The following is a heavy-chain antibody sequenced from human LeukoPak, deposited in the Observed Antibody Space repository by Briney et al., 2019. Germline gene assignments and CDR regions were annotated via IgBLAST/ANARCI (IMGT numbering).Heavy chain of an antibody. J-gene: IGHJ3*02. Sequence: GGSLRLSCAASGFTFSSYGMHWVRQAPGKGLEWVAVIWYDGSNKYYADSVKGRFTISRDNSKNTLYLQMNSLRAEDTAVYYCARGPSSGSSIDAFDIWGQGTMVTVSS. CDR3: ARGPSSGSSIDAFDI. V-gene: IGHV3-33*01. D-gene: IGHD1-26*01. CDR2: IWYDGSNK. CDR1: GFTFSSYG.